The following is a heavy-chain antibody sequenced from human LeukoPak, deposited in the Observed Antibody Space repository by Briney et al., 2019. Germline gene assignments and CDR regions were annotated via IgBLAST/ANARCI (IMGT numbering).Heavy chain of an antibody. Sequence: GGSLRLSCAASGFTLSSSYMSWVRQAPGKGLEWVSVIYSGGSTFYADSVKCRFTISRDNSENTLYLQMNSLRAEDTAVYYCARDYGGNGAFDIWGQGTMVTVSS. CDR3: ARDYGGNGAFDI. CDR1: GFTLSSSY. D-gene: IGHD4-23*01. V-gene: IGHV3-66*01. CDR2: IYSGGST. J-gene: IGHJ3*02.